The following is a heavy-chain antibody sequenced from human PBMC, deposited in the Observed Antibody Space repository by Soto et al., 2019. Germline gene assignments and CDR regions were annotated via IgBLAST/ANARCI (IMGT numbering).Heavy chain of an antibody. CDR3: ARDYYKYYDSSGYYRSPAY. V-gene: IGHV3-30-3*01. D-gene: IGHD3-22*01. Sequence: PGGSLRLSCVASGFTVSNKYISWVRQAPGKGLEWVALISYDGSDKDYADSVKGRFTISRDNSRNTLFLQMNSLRAEDTAVYYCARDYYKYYDSSGYYRSPAYWGQGTLVTVSS. J-gene: IGHJ4*02. CDR2: ISYDGSDK. CDR1: GFTVSNKY.